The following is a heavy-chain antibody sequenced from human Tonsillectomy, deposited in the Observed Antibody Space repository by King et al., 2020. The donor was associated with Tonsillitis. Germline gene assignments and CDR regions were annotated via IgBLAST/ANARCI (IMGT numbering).Heavy chain of an antibody. J-gene: IGHJ5*02. V-gene: IGHV3-23*04. CDR3: AKGRGPTIVDWFDP. D-gene: IGHD3-22*01. CDR2: IIGNGGGT. CDR1: GFTFSDYA. Sequence: VQLVESGGGLVQPGGSLRLSCAASGFTFSDYAMCWVRQAPGKGLEWVSSIIGNGGGTYYADSVKGRFTISRDNSMSTVYLQMYSLRAEDTAIYYCAKGRGPTIVDWFDPWGQGILVTVSS.